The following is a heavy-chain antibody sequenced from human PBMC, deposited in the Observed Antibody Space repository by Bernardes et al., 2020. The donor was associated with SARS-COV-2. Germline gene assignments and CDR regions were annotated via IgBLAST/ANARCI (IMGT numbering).Heavy chain of an antibody. CDR2: IHSSGST. Sequence: ETLSLTCTVSGGSISSYYCNWIRQSPGKGLEWIGYIHSSGSTKYNPSLQSRVTISIDPSKNQFSLNLSSVTAADTALYYCARWYDSSAYSWLDPWGQGTLVTVSS. CDR1: GGSISSYY. CDR3: ARWYDSSAYSWLDP. V-gene: IGHV4-59*01. J-gene: IGHJ5*02. D-gene: IGHD3-22*01.